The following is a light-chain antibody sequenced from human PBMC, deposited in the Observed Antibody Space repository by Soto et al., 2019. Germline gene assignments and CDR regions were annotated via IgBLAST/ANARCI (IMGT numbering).Light chain of an antibody. V-gene: IGKV3-15*01. CDR1: QSVSNK. J-gene: IGKJ1*01. CDR3: QQYSNWPPWT. CDR2: GAS. Sequence: EIVLTQSPATLSVSPGEGATLSCRASQSVSNKLAWYQQKPGQAPRLLISGASTRATGIPARFSGSGSGTDFTLTISSLQSEDFAIYYCQQYSNWPPWTFGQGTKVDIK.